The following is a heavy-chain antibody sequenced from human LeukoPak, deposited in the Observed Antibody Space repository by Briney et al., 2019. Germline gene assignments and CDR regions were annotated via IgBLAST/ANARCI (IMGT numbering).Heavy chain of an antibody. CDR3: AKGLYSSSWYGSY. V-gene: IGHV3-23*01. D-gene: IGHD6-13*01. J-gene: IGHJ4*02. CDR1: GFSFSTYV. CDR2: ISGSGGST. Sequence: GGSLRLSCAASGFSFSTYVMVWVRQAPGKRLEWVSAISGSGGSTYYADSVKGRFTISRDNSKNTLYLQMNSLRAEDTAVYYCAKGLYSSSWYGSYWGQGTLVTVSS.